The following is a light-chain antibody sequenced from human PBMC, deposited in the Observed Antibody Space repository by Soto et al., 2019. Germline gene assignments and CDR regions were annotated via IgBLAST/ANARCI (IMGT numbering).Light chain of an antibody. Sequence: QSALTQPASVSGSPGQSITISCTGTSSDVGGYKYVSWYQHHPGKAPKLMIYEVSNRPSGVSNRFSGSKSGNTASLTISGLQVEDEADYYCLSYTSTNTRVFGGGTKLTVL. CDR2: EVS. V-gene: IGLV2-14*01. J-gene: IGLJ2*01. CDR1: SSDVGGYKY. CDR3: LSYTSTNTRV.